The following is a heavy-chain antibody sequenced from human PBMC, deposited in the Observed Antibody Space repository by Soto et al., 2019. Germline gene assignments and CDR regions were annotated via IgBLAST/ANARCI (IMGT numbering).Heavy chain of an antibody. CDR1: GYSFTSYW. V-gene: IGHV5-51*01. CDR3: ARKYYYDSSGPIDAFDI. J-gene: IGHJ3*02. CDR2: IYPGDSDT. Sequence: PGESLKISCKVSGYSFTSYWIGWVRQMPGKGLEWMGIIYPGDSDTRYSPSFQGQVTISADKSISTAYLQWSSLKASDTAMYYCARKYYYDSSGPIDAFDIWGQGTMVTVSS. D-gene: IGHD3-22*01.